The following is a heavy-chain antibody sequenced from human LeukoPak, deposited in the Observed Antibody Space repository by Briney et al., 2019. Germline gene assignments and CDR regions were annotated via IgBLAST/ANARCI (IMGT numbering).Heavy chain of an antibody. V-gene: IGHV3-66*01. CDR2: LYSGGST. CDR3: ARVFFYGMDV. J-gene: IGHJ6*02. CDR1: GFTVISNY. D-gene: IGHD3-10*02. Sequence: GGSLRLSCAASGFTVISNYMNWVRQAPGRGLEWVSVLYSGGSTYYADSVKGRFTISRDNSKNTLYLQMKGLRAEDAAVYYCARVFFYGMDVWGQGNTGTVSS.